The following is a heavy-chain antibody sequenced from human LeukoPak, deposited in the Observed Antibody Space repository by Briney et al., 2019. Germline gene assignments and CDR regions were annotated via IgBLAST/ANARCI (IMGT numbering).Heavy chain of an antibody. D-gene: IGHD6-19*01. J-gene: IGHJ4*02. V-gene: IGHV7-4-1*02. Sequence: GASVKVSCKASGYTFIDYYIHWVRQAPGQGLEWMGWINTNTGNPTYAQGFTGRFVFSLDTSVSTAYLQISSLKAEDTAVYYCARDLTKQWLASGDYWGQGTLVTVSS. CDR1: GYTFIDYY. CDR2: INTNTGNP. CDR3: ARDLTKQWLASGDY.